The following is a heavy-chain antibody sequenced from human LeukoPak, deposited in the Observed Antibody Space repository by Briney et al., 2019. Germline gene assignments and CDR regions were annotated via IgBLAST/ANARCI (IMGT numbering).Heavy chain of an antibody. V-gene: IGHV3-48*03. CDR3: ARDHFSDSSGYYFRNFDY. CDR1: GFTFSSYE. Sequence: GGSLRLSCAASGFTFSSYEMNWVRQAPGKGLEWVSYISSSGSTIYYADSVKGRFTISRDNAKNSLYLQMNSLRAEDTAVYYCARDHFSDSSGYYFRNFDYWGQGTLVTVSS. J-gene: IGHJ4*02. D-gene: IGHD3-22*01. CDR2: ISSSGSTI.